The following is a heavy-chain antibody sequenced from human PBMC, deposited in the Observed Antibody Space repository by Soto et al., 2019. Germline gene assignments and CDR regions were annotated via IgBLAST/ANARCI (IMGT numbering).Heavy chain of an antibody. J-gene: IGHJ4*02. Sequence: SVKVSCKASGYTFTSYGISWVRQARGQRLEWIGWIVVGSGNTNYAQKFQERVTITRDMSTSTAYMELSSLRSEDTAVYYCAAGTVEMATISYWGQGTLVTVSS. CDR2: IVVGSGNT. V-gene: IGHV1-58*02. D-gene: IGHD5-12*01. CDR1: GYTFTSYG. CDR3: AAGTVEMATISY.